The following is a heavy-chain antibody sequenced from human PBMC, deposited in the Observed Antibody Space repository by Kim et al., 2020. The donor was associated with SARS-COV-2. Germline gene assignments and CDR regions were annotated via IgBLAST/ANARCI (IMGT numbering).Heavy chain of an antibody. CDR1: GFTFSSYG. CDR2: ISYDGSNK. J-gene: IGHJ6*03. D-gene: IGHD1-7*01. Sequence: GGSLRLSCAASGFTFSSYGMHWVRQAPGKGLEWVAVISYDGSNKYYADSVKGRFTISRDNSKNTLYLQMNSLRAEDTAVYYCAKDRAHWNSGYYYYYMDVWGKGTTVTVSS. V-gene: IGHV3-30*18. CDR3: AKDRAHWNSGYYYYYMDV.